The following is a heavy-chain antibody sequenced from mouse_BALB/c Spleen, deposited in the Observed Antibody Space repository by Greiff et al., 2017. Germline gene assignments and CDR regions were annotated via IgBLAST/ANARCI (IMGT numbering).Heavy chain of an antibody. CDR2: ISSGGST. Sequence: EVQLVESGGGLVKPGGSLKLSCAASGFTFSSYAMSWVRQTPEKRLEWVASISSGGSTYYPDSVKGRFTISRDNARNILYLQMSSLRSEDTAMYYCARSMITEGYFDVWGAGTTVTVSS. CDR1: GFTFSSYA. D-gene: IGHD2-4*01. J-gene: IGHJ1*01. V-gene: IGHV5-6-5*01. CDR3: ARSMITEGYFDV.